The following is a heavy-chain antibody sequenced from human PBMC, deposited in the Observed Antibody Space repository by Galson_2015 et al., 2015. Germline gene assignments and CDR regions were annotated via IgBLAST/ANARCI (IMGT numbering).Heavy chain of an antibody. CDR2: LPYDGNNT. CDR1: GFTFSNYG. J-gene: IGHJ3*02. Sequence: SLRLSCAASGFTFSNYGMHWVRQAPGQGLEWVSILPYDGNNTYYADYVKGRFTISSDTSKITLYLQMNSLRAEDTAVYYCARGDSGSYGVSFDIWGRGTMVTVSS. CDR3: ARGDSGSYGVSFDI. V-gene: IGHV3-30*03. D-gene: IGHD1-26*01.